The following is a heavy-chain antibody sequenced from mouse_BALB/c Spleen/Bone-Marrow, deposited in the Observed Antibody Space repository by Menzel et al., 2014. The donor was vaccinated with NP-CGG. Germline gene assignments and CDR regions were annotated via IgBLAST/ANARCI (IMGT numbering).Heavy chain of an antibody. J-gene: IGHJ2*01. CDR1: GYTFTSYW. Sequence: VQLQQSGAELVKPGASVKMSCKASGYTFTSYWMHWVKQRPGHGLEWIGLIDPSDSYTSYNQNFKGKATLTVDTSSNTAYMQLSSLTSEDSAVYYCSREDGNHYFDYWGQGTILAVSS. D-gene: IGHD2-3*01. V-gene: IGHV1S127*01. CDR3: SREDGNHYFDY. CDR2: IDPSDSYT.